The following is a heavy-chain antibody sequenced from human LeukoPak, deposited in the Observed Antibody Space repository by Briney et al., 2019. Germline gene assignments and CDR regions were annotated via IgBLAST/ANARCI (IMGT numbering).Heavy chain of an antibody. J-gene: IGHJ2*01. D-gene: IGHD6-19*01. V-gene: IGHV3-48*01. CDR1: GFTFSFYS. Sequence: GGSLRLSCAASGFTFSFYSMNWVRQAPGKGLEWVSYISSSSNTIYYADSVKGRFTISRDNAKNSLYLQINSLRAEDTAVCYCARGGRTVAGTVWYFDLWGRGTLVTVSS. CDR2: ISSSSNTI. CDR3: ARGGRTVAGTVWYFDL.